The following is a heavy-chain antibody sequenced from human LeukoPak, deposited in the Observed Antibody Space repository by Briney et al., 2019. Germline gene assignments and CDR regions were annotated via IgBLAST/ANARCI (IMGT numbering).Heavy chain of an antibody. D-gene: IGHD6-6*01. J-gene: IGHJ6*02. V-gene: IGHV4-34*01. Sequence: SETLSLTCAVYGGSFSGYYWSWIRQPPGKGLEWIGEINHSGSTNYNPSLKSRVTISVDTSKNQFSLKLSSVTAADTAVYYCASSIAARPYYYYYGMDVWGQGTRSPSP. CDR1: GGSFSGYY. CDR3: ASSIAARPYYYYYGMDV. CDR2: INHSGST.